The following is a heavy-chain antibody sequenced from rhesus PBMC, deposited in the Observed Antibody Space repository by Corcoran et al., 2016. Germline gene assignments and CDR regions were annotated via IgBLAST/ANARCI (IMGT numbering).Heavy chain of an antibody. Sequence: EVQLVESGGGLVQPGGSLRLSCAASGLTFSSYAMQWGHQAPGKGLEWVSAISPGVSTYYADAVKGRFTISRDNAKNSLYLQMNSLRAEDTAVYYCARGSTTDVWGRGVLVTVSS. CDR2: ISPGVST. V-gene: IGHV3-72*01. D-gene: IGHD1-14*01. CDR3: ARGSTTDV. J-gene: IGHJ5-2*02. CDR1: GLTFSSYA.